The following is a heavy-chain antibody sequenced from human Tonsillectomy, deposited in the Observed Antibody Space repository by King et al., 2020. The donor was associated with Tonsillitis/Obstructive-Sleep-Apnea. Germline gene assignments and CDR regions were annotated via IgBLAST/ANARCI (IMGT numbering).Heavy chain of an antibody. CDR2: IYYTGRT. J-gene: IGHJ4*02. Sequence: QLQESGPGLVKPSETLSLTCTVSGGSITSSSYYWDWVCQPPGKGQEWIGGIYYTGRTYYNPSLKSRVTMSVDTSKNQFSLKLSSVTAADTAVYYCVRQGGSGWYYFDYWGQGTLVTVSS. D-gene: IGHD6-19*01. V-gene: IGHV4-39*01. CDR3: VRQGGSGWYYFDY. CDR1: GGSITSSSYY.